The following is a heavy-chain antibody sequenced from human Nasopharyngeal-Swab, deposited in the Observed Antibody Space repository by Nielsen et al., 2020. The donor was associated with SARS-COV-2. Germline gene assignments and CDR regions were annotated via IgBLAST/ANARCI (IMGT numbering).Heavy chain of an antibody. CDR1: GFIFKNYA. J-gene: IGHJ6*02. V-gene: IGHV3-23*01. D-gene: IGHD5-12*01. CDR2: ISGADDST. Sequence: GGSLRLSCSASGFIFKNYAMNWVRQAPGRGLEWVSAISGADDSTKYADSVKGRFTISRDNSKNTLDLQMNSLRAEDTAIYYCAKDRDSGDDSEEYYHYYGMDVWGQGTTVTVSS. CDR3: AKDRDSGDDSEEYYHYYGMDV.